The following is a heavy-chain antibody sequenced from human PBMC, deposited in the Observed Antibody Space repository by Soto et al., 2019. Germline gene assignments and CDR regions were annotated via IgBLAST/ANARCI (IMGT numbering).Heavy chain of an antibody. D-gene: IGHD3-10*01. V-gene: IGHV1-3*01. CDR3: ARDGVGSGSYYNADNWFDP. CDR1: GYTFTSYA. CDR2: INAGNGNT. J-gene: IGHJ5*02. Sequence: ASVKVSCKASGYTFTSYAMHWVRQAPGQRLEWMGWINAGNGNTKYSQKFQGRVTMTTDTSTSTAYMELRSLRSDDTAVYYCARDGVGSGSYYNADNWFDPWGQGTLVTVSS.